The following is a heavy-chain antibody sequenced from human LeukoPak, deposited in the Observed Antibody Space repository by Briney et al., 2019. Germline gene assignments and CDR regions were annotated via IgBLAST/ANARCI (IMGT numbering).Heavy chain of an antibody. V-gene: IGHV3-7*01. J-gene: IGHJ4*02. CDR3: ARVTYYDFWSGYSDY. D-gene: IGHD3-3*01. Sequence: PGGSLRLSCAASGFTFSSYWMSWVRQPPRKGLEWVANIKQDGSEKYYVDSVKGRFTISRDNAKNSLYLQMNRLRAEDTAVYYCARVTYYDFWSGYSDYWGQGTLVTVSS. CDR1: GFTFSSYW. CDR2: IKQDGSEK.